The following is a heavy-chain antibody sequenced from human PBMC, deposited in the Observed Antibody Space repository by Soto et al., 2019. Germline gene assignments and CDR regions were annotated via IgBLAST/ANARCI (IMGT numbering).Heavy chain of an antibody. CDR2: IFYSGST. CDR1: GGSISSLY. V-gene: IGHV4-59*08. J-gene: IGHJ6*02. Sequence: SETLSLTCTVSGGSISSLYWNWIRQPPGKGLEWIGSIFYSGSTTYNPSLKSRVTISVGTSKNQFSLSLSSVTAADTAVYYCARRPGNDVYYGLDLWGQGTTVTVSS. CDR3: ARRPGNDVYYGLDL.